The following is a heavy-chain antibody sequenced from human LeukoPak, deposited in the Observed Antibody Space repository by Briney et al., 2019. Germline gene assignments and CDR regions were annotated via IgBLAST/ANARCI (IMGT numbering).Heavy chain of an antibody. D-gene: IGHD3-3*02. Sequence: GGSLRLSCAASGFTFSSYAMHWVRQAPGKGLEWVAVISYDGSNKYYADSVKGRFTISRDNSKNTLYLQMDSLRAEDTAVYYRARVEFSSSPLPNRGPPYYFDYWGQGTLVTVSS. CDR1: GFTFSSYA. V-gene: IGHV3-30-3*01. CDR3: ARVEFSSSPLPNRGPPYYFDY. J-gene: IGHJ4*02. CDR2: ISYDGSNK.